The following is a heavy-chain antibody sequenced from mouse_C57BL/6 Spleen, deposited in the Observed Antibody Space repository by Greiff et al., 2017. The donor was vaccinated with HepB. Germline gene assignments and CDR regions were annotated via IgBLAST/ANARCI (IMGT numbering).Heavy chain of an antibody. CDR2: IYPGSGST. CDR3: ARPMYYGNDWYFDY. J-gene: IGHJ2*01. V-gene: IGHV1-55*01. D-gene: IGHD2-2*01. CDR1: GYTFTSYW. Sequence: VQLQQPGAELVKPGASVKMSCKASGYTFTSYWITWVKQRPGQGLEWIGDIYPGSGSTNYNEKFKSKATLTVDTSSSTAYMQLSSLTSEDSAVYYCARPMYYGNDWYFDYWGKGTTLTVSS.